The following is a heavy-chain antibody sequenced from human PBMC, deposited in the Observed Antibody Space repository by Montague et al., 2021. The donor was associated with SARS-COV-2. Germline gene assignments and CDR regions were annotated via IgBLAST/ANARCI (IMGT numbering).Heavy chain of an antibody. CDR2: IFVGAST. CDR3: ARGMAPEGRWFDS. CDR1: GGSISGYY. V-gene: IGHV4-4*07. D-gene: IGHD2-2*01. J-gene: IGHJ5*01. Sequence: SETLSLTSSVSGGSISGYYWSWVRQAAGKRLEWIGRIFVGASTDYNPSLMSRFSLSGDKSKNQFSLKVTAVTAAATAIYYCARGMAPEGRWFDSWGHGMLVTVSS.